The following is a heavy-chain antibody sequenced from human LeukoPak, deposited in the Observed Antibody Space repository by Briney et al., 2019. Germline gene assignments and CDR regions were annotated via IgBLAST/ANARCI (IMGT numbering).Heavy chain of an antibody. V-gene: IGHV5-51*01. Sequence: GKSLKISCKGSGYSFTSYWIGWVRQMPGKGLEWMGIIYPGDSDTRYSPSFQGQVTISADKSISIAYLQWSSLKASDTAMYYCARPVDRGWYSLTDWGQGTLVTVSS. D-gene: IGHD6-19*01. CDR2: IYPGDSDT. CDR3: ARPVDRGWYSLTD. J-gene: IGHJ4*02. CDR1: GYSFTSYW.